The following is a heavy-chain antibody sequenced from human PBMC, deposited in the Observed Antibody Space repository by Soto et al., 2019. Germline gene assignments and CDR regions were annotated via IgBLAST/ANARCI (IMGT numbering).Heavy chain of an antibody. V-gene: IGHV3-74*01. J-gene: IGHJ6*02. Sequence: PGGSLRLSCAASGFTVSSNYMSWVRQAPGKGLEWVSRMNEDGGTTDYADSVKGRFTISRDNAKNTLYLQMNSLRGEDTAVYYCASDLSGREDVWGQGTTVTVSS. CDR1: GFTVSSNY. CDR2: MNEDGGTT. D-gene: IGHD3-10*01. CDR3: ASDLSGREDV.